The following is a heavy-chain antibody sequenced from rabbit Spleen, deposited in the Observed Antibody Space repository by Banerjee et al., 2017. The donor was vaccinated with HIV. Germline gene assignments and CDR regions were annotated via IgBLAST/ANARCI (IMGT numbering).Heavy chain of an antibody. CDR2: IGTGSGST. Sequence: QEQLVESGGGLVQPGGSLKLSCKASGFDFSRYGVSWVRQAPGKGLEWIGYIGTGSGSTWYANWAKGRFTFSKTSSTTVTLQMTSLTAADTATYFCARDLDGVIGWNFGWWGPGTLVTVS. D-gene: IGHD4-1*01. CDR1: GFDFSRYG. CDR3: ARDLDGVIGWNFGW. J-gene: IGHJ6*01. V-gene: IGHV1S45*01.